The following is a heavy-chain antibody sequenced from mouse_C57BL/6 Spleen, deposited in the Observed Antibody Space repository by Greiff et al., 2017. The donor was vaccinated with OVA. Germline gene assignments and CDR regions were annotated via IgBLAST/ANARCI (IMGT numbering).Heavy chain of an antibody. D-gene: IGHD1-1*01. Sequence: VQLQQSGTELVKPGASVKLSCKASGYTFTSYWMHWVKQRPGQGLEWIGNINPSNGGTNYNEKFKSKATLTVDKSSSTAYMQLSSLTSEDSAVYYCARGGYYGFWYFDVWGTGTTVTVSS. CDR3: ARGGYYGFWYFDV. J-gene: IGHJ1*03. V-gene: IGHV1-53*01. CDR2: INPSNGGT. CDR1: GYTFTSYW.